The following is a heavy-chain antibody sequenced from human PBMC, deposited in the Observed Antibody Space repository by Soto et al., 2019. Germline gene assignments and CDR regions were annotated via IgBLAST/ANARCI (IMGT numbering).Heavy chain of an antibody. CDR3: ARESRFLEWLSLNWFDP. Sequence: PGGSLRLSCAASGFTVSSKYMNWVRQAPGKGLEWVSYISSSSSTIYYADSVKGRFTISRDNAKNSLYLQMNSLRDEDTAVYYCARESRFLEWLSLNWFDPWGQGTLVTVSS. CDR1: GFTVSSKY. V-gene: IGHV3-48*02. CDR2: ISSSSSTI. J-gene: IGHJ5*02. D-gene: IGHD3-3*01.